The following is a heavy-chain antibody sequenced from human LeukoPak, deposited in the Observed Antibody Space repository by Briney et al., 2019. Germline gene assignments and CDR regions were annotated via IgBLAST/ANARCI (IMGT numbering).Heavy chain of an antibody. V-gene: IGHV4-59*08. CDR2: IYYSGST. Sequence: SETLSLTCTVSGGSISSYYWSWIWQPPGKGLEWIGYIYYSGSTNYNPSLKSRVTISVDTSKNQFSLKLTSVTATDTAVYYCARQDYSGTYLFDYWGQGTLVTVSS. CDR1: GGSISSYY. J-gene: IGHJ4*02. D-gene: IGHD1-26*01. CDR3: ARQDYSGTYLFDY.